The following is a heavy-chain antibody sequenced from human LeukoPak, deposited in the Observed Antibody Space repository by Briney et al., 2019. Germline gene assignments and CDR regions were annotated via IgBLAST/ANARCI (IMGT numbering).Heavy chain of an antibody. V-gene: IGHV4-39*01. CDR1: GGSIIRSDYY. J-gene: IGHJ6*02. CDR3: AREVSSADYYHYYGMDV. CDR2: IYYSGST. Sequence: SETLSLTCTVSGGSIIRSDYYWGWIRQPPGKGLEWIGSIYYSGSTYYNPSLKSRVTISVDTSKNQFSLQLNSVTAAGTAIYYCAREVSSADYYHYYGMDVWGQGTSVTVSS. D-gene: IGHD2-2*01.